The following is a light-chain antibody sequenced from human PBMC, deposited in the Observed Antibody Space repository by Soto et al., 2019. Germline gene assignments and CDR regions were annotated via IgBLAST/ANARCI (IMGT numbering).Light chain of an antibody. CDR1: QSVGTY. CDR2: DLS. V-gene: IGKV3-11*01. Sequence: IVLTQSPATLSLSPGERATLSCMASQSVGTYLAWYQQQPGQSPRLLMFDLSNRATGIPARFSGSGSGTDFTLTISSLEPEDFGVYYCQHRSIWPVSFGQGTRLEIK. J-gene: IGKJ5*01. CDR3: QHRSIWPVS.